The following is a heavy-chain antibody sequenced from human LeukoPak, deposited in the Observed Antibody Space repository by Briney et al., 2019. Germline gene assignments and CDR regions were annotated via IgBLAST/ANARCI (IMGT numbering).Heavy chain of an antibody. D-gene: IGHD3-16*02. CDR2: ITPLFGTA. J-gene: IGHJ4*02. Sequence: ASVKVSCKASGGTFSKYTISWVRQRPGQGLEWMGGITPLFGTANYAQKFQGRVTITADESTSTAYMELSSLRSEDTAVYYCARGYVWGSYRYVPLYFDYWGQGTLVTVSS. V-gene: IGHV1-69*13. CDR3: ARGYVWGSYRYVPLYFDY. CDR1: GGTFSKYT.